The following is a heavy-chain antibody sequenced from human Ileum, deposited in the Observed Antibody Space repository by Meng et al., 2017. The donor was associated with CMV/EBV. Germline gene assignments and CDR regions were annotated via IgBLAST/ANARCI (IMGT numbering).Heavy chain of an antibody. CDR3: ASGRLQFTPSALQH. Sequence: QVQLPQWGAGLLKPSETLSPTSAVPGVRANGCFPSWIRQPPGRGLEWIGEVNNPGRTNYNPSLKSRLTISIDTSKRQLSLMVTSVTAADSAIYYCASGRLQFTPSALQHWGQGTLVTVSS. V-gene: IGHV4-34*02. CDR1: GVRANGCF. J-gene: IGHJ1*01. D-gene: IGHD5-24*01. CDR2: VNNPGRT.